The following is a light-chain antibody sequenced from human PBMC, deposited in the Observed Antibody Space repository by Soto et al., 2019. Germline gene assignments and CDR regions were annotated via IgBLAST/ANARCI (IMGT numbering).Light chain of an antibody. V-gene: IGLV1-40*01. CDR3: QSYDSSLIRV. J-gene: IGLJ1*01. Sequence: QSVLTQPPSVSGAPGQRVTISCTGSSSNIGAGYDVHWYQQLPGTAPKLLIFGDSNRPSGVPDRFSGSKSVTSASLTITGLQAEDEADYYCQSYDSSLIRVFGTGTKVTVL. CDR1: SSNIGAGYD. CDR2: GDS.